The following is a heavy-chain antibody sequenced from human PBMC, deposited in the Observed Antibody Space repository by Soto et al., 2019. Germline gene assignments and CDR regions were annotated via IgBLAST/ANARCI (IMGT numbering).Heavy chain of an antibody. V-gene: IGHV3-30*18. CDR3: AKVSRGIAVAALDY. CDR2: ISYDGSNK. CDR1: GFTFSSYG. Sequence: QVQLVESGGGVVQPGRSLRLSCAASGFTFSSYGMHWVRQAPGKGLEWVAVISYDGSNKYYADSVKGRFTISRDNSKNTLYLQMNSLRAEDTAVYYCAKVSRGIAVAALDYWGQGTLVTVSS. J-gene: IGHJ4*02. D-gene: IGHD6-19*01.